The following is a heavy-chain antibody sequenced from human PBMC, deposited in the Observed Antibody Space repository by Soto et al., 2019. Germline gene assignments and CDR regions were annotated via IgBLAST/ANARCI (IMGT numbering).Heavy chain of an antibody. CDR3: AHRLYGYNWDDAYFDF. J-gene: IGHJ4*02. V-gene: IGHV2-5*02. D-gene: IGHD1-1*01. Sequence: SGPTLVNPTQTLALTCTFSAFSLSTTGVGVGWIRQPPGKALECLALIYWDDDKRYNPSLRSRLSITKYTSQNLVVLTMTNVDPVDTATYYCAHRLYGYNWDDAYFDFWGQGALVTVSS. CDR2: IYWDDDK. CDR1: AFSLSTTGVG.